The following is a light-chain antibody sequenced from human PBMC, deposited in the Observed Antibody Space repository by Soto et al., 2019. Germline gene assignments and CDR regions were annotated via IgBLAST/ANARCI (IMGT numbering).Light chain of an antibody. V-gene: IGLV1-44*01. CDR3: AVWDDSLKGAV. Sequence: QSVLTQPPSASGTPGQRVTISCSGRSSNIGSNSVNWYQQLPETSPKLLIYSNDLRPSGVPDRFSGSKSGTSASLAISGLQSDDEADYYCAVWDDSLKGAVFGGGTQLTVL. CDR1: SSNIGSNS. J-gene: IGLJ7*01. CDR2: SND.